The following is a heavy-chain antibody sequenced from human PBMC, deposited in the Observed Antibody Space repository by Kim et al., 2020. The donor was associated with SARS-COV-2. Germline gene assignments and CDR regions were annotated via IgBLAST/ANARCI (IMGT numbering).Heavy chain of an antibody. V-gene: IGHV4-31*03. J-gene: IGHJ5*02. D-gene: IGHD3-3*01. CDR3: ARTRHINFWSGTPLRKNRFDP. CDR2: IYYSGST. CDR1: GGSISSGGYY. Sequence: SETLSLTCTVSGGSISSGGYYWSRIRQHPGKGLEWIGYIYYSGSTYYNPSLKSRVTISVDTSKNQFSLKLSSVTAADTAVYYCARTRHINFWSGTPLRKNRFDPWGQGTLVTVSS.